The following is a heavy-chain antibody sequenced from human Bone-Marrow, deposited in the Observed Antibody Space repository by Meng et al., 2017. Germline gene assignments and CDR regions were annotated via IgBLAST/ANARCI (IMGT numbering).Heavy chain of an antibody. J-gene: IGHJ6*02. D-gene: IGHD2-2*01. Sequence: ASVKVSCKASGYTFTSYGISWVRQAPGQGLEWMGWISAYNGNTNYAQKLQGRVAMTTDTSTSTAYMELRSLRSEDTAVYYCARGQDCSSTSCHYYYYGMDVWGQGNTV. CDR3: ARGQDCSSTSCHYYYYGMDV. CDR2: ISAYNGNT. V-gene: IGHV1-18*01. CDR1: GYTFTSYG.